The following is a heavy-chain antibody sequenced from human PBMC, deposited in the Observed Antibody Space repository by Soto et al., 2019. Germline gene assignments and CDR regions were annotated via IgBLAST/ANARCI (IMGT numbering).Heavy chain of an antibody. V-gene: IGHV5-10-1*01. Sequence: GESLKISCKGSGYSFTSYWISWVRQMPGKGLEWMGRIDPSDSYTNNSPSFQGHVTISADKSISTAYLQWSSLKASDTAMYYCARRSLYYDSSNWDIGYYYYVMAVWGQGTTVPDSS. D-gene: IGHD3-22*01. CDR1: GYSFTSYW. CDR3: ARRSLYYDSSNWDIGYYYYVMAV. J-gene: IGHJ6*02. CDR2: IDPSDSYT.